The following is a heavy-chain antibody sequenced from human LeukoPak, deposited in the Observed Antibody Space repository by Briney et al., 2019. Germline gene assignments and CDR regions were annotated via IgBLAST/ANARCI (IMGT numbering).Heavy chain of an antibody. CDR3: AKDQGALFLLRFSHAFDI. V-gene: IGHV3-30*18. CDR1: GFTFSSYG. CDR2: ISYDGSNK. J-gene: IGHJ3*02. Sequence: ARSLRLSCAASGFTFSSYGMRWVRQAPGKGLEWVAVISYDGSNKYYADSVKGRFTISRDNSKNTLYLQMNSLRAEDTAVYYCAKDQGALFLLRFSHAFDIWGQGTMVTVSS. D-gene: IGHD3-3*01.